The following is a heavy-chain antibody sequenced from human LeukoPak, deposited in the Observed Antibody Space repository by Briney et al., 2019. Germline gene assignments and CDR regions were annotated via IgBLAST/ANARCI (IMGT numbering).Heavy chain of an antibody. CDR1: GFTFSSYW. CDR3: AKGSYSGIQRGFDY. D-gene: IGHD1-26*01. Sequence: GGSLRLSCAASGFTFSSYWMSWVRQAPGKGLEWVANIKRDGSEKYYVDSVKGRFTISRDNAKNSLYLQMNSLRAEDTAVYYCAKGSYSGIQRGFDYWGQGTLVTVSS. J-gene: IGHJ4*02. V-gene: IGHV3-7*03. CDR2: IKRDGSEK.